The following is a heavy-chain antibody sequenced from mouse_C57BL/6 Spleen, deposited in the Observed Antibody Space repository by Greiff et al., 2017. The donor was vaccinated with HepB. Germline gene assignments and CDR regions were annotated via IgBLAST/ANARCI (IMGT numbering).Heavy chain of an antibody. CDR1: GYAFSSSW. J-gene: IGHJ4*01. CDR2: IYPGDGDT. Sequence: VQRVESGPELVKPGASVKISCKASGYAFSSSWMNWVKQRPGKGLEWIGRIYPGDGDTNYNGKFKGKATLTADKSSSTAYMQLSSLTSEDSAVYFCARSDDYPYYAMDYWGQGTSVTVSS. D-gene: IGHD2-4*01. CDR3: ARSDDYPYYAMDY. V-gene: IGHV1-82*01.